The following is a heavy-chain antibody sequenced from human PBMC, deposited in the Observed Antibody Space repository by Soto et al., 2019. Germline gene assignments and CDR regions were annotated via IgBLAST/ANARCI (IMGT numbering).Heavy chain of an antibody. CDR3: ARGKGAAAGHSNVDY. V-gene: IGHV4-30-2*01. Sequence: QLQLQESGSGLVKPSQTLSLTCAVSGGSISGSTYSWSWIRQPPGKGLEWIGYIYDSGNTYYNPSLKSQFSISVDRSKNQFSLKLSSVTAADTAVYYCARGKGAAAGHSNVDYWGQGALVTVSS. CDR1: GGSISGSTYS. D-gene: IGHD6-13*01. J-gene: IGHJ4*02. CDR2: IYDSGNT.